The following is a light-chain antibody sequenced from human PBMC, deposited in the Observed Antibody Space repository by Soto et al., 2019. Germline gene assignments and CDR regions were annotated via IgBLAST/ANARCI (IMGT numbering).Light chain of an antibody. V-gene: IGLV1-40*01. J-gene: IGLJ1*01. CDR3: QSYDTSLSGSEV. CDR2: GNG. CDR1: SSNIGAGHD. Sequence: QSVLTQPPSVSGAPGQRVTISSTGSSSNIGAGHDVHWYQHLPGTAPKLLIYGNGNRPSGIPDRFSGSKSGTSASLAITGLQAEDEADYYCQSYDTSLSGSEVFGTGTKVTAL.